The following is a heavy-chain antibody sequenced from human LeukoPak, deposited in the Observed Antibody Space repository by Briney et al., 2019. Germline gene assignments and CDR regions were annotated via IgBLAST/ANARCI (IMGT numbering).Heavy chain of an antibody. CDR2: INGGDGNT. D-gene: IGHD3-10*01. Sequence: ASVKVSCKASGYTFIHYAVHWVRQAPGQRLEWMGWINGGDGNTEYSQTFQDRITITRDTFASTTYMELNSLSSEDTAFYYCARAGTAIDYWGQGTPVTVSS. J-gene: IGHJ4*02. V-gene: IGHV1-3*01. CDR1: GYTFIHYA. CDR3: ARAGTAIDY.